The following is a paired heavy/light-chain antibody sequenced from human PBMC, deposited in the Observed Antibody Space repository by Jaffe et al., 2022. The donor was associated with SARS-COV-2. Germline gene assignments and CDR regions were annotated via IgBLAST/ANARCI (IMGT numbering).Heavy chain of an antibody. J-gene: IGHJ4*02. CDR1: GFTFTTSG. D-gene: IGHD4-17*01. CDR2: ISSSSSVI. Sequence: EVQLVEFGGGSVQPGGSLRLSCAASGFTFTTSGMNWVRQAPGEGLEWISYISSSSSVIKYADSVKGRFTISRDNAKNSLYLQMNSLREEDTAVYYCSKRINGDYGAFDYWGQGTLVTVSS. CDR3: SKRINGDYGAFDY. V-gene: IGHV3-48*02.
Light chain of an antibody. CDR1: QSVTSY. V-gene: IGKV3-11*01. Sequence: EIVLTQSPATLSLSPGERATLSCRASQSVTSYLAWYQHKPGQAPRLLIYDATNRATGIPARFSGSGSGTDFTLSISSLEPEDFAVYYCQQRSSWPVTFGQGTRLEIK. J-gene: IGKJ5*01. CDR2: DAT. CDR3: QQRSSWPVT.